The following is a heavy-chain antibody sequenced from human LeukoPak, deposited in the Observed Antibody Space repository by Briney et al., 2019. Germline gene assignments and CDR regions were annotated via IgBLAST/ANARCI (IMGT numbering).Heavy chain of an antibody. CDR2: ISGSGGST. Sequence: PGGSLRLSCAASGFTFSSYAMSWVRQAPGKGLEWVSAISGSGGSTYYADSVKGRFTISRDNSKNTLYLQMNSLRAEDTAVYYCARPLSGTTDFDYWGQGTLVTVSS. CDR3: ARPLSGTTDFDY. V-gene: IGHV3-23*01. J-gene: IGHJ4*02. CDR1: GFTFSSYA. D-gene: IGHD1-20*01.